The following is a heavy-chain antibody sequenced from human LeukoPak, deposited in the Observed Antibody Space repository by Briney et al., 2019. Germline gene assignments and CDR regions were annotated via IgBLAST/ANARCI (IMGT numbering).Heavy chain of an antibody. V-gene: IGHV3-33*06. Sequence: GGSLRLSCAASGFTFSSYGMHWVRQAPGKGLEWVAATWYDGSNEYYADSVKGRFTISRDNSKNTLYLQMNSLRAEDTAVYYCAKDGASSGYYSNWGQGTLVTVSS. J-gene: IGHJ4*02. CDR1: GFTFSSYG. CDR2: TWYDGSNE. CDR3: AKDGASSGYYSN. D-gene: IGHD3-22*01.